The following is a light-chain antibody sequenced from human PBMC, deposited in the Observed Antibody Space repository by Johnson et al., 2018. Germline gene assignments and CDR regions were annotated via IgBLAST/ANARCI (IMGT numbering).Light chain of an antibody. V-gene: IGLV1-51*02. Sequence: QSVLTQPPSVSAAPGQKVTISCSGSSSNIGNNYVSWYQQLPGTAPKLLIYENNKRPSGIPDRFSGSKSGTSATLGITGLQTGDEADYYCGPWDSSLSAGNAFGTGTKVTVL. CDR2: ENN. CDR1: SSNIGNNY. CDR3: GPWDSSLSAGNA. J-gene: IGLJ1*01.